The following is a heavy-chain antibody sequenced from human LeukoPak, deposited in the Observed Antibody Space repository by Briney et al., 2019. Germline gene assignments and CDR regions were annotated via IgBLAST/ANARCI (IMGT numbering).Heavy chain of an antibody. CDR3: ARIPDDSWSGYYLNYYYYYMDV. D-gene: IGHD3-3*01. V-gene: IGHV3-11*01. Sequence: GGSLRLSCAASGFTFSDYYMSWIRQAPGKGVEWVSYISSSGSTIYYADSVKGRFTISRDNAKNSLYLQMNSLRAEDTAVYYCARIPDDSWSGYYLNYYYYYMDVWGKGTTVTVSS. J-gene: IGHJ6*03. CDR2: ISSSGSTI. CDR1: GFTFSDYY.